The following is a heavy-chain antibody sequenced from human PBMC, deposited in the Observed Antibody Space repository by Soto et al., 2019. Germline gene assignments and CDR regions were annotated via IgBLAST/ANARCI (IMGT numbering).Heavy chain of an antibody. Sequence: PGGPLRLSCVASGFTLNNYRMTWVRQGPGKGLEWVSSISSRTDYRHYTESVKGRFTISRDNAKNSVFLQMSSLRAEDAAVYYCGREKEDEGSSSLRVYYGVDVWGQGTTVTVSS. CDR2: ISSRTDYR. V-gene: IGHV3-21*06. J-gene: IGHJ6*02. CDR3: GREKEDEGSSSLRVYYGVDV. D-gene: IGHD6-6*01. CDR1: GFTLNNYR.